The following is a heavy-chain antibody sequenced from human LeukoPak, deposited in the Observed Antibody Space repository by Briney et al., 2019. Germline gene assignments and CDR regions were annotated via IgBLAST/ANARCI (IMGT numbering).Heavy chain of an antibody. Sequence: PGGSLRLSCAASGFTFSSYSMNWVRQAPGKGLGWVSSISSSSSYIYYADSVKGRFTISRDNAKNSLYLQMNSLRAEDTAVYYYARHANGYYFDYWGQGTLVTVSS. CDR1: GFTFSSYS. J-gene: IGHJ4*02. CDR2: ISSSSSYI. CDR3: ARHANGYYFDY. D-gene: IGHD1-1*01. V-gene: IGHV3-21*01.